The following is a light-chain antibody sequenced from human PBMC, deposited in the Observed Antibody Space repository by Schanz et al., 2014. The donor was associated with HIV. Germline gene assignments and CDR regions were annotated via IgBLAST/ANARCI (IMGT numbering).Light chain of an antibody. V-gene: IGLV4-69*01. J-gene: IGLJ2*01. CDR1: SGHSTYA. Sequence: QSVLTQSPSASASLGASVKLTCTLSSGHSTYAIAWHQQQPDKGPRYLMTLNSDGSHTKGDGIPDRFSGSSSGAERYLTISSLQSEDEAEYYCQTWGTGTYVIFGGGTKLTVL. CDR3: QTWGTGTYVI. CDR2: LNSDGSH.